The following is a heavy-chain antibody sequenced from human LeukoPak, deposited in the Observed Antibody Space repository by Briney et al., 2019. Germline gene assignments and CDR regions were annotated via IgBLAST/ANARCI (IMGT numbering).Heavy chain of an antibody. CDR1: GGSISSYY. CDR3: ARDSSSGWYDGWFDP. V-gene: IGHV4-59*12. D-gene: IGHD6-19*01. J-gene: IGHJ5*02. CDR2: IYHSGST. Sequence: SETLSLTCTVSGGSISSYYWSWIRQPPGKGLEWIGSIYHSGSTYYNPSLKSRVTISVDTSKNQFSLKLSSVTAADTAVYYCARDSSSGWYDGWFDPWGQGTLVTVSS.